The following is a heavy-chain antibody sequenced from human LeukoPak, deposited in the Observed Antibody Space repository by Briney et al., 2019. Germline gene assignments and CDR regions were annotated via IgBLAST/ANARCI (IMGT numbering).Heavy chain of an antibody. CDR1: GFTFSSYS. CDR3: ARGDGYLHNFDY. Sequence: GGSLRLSCAASGFTFSSYSMNWVRQAPGKGLEWVANIKQDGSEKYYVDSVEGRFTISRDNAKNSLYLQMNSLRAEDTAVYYCARGDGYLHNFDYWGQGTLVTVSS. V-gene: IGHV3-7*01. D-gene: IGHD5-24*01. J-gene: IGHJ4*02. CDR2: IKQDGSEK.